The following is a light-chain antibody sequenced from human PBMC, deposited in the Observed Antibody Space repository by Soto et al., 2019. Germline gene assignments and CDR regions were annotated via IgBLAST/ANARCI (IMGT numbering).Light chain of an antibody. V-gene: IGKV3-20*01. CDR2: GAS. CDR3: QQYGCSPGT. J-gene: IGKJ1*01. Sequence: EIVLTQSPGTLSLSPGERATLSCRASQSVSSSYLAWYQQKPGQAPRLLIYGASSRATGIPDRFSGSGSGTDFTLTISRLEPEDFALYYCQQYGCSPGTFGKGNKVEIK. CDR1: QSVSSSY.